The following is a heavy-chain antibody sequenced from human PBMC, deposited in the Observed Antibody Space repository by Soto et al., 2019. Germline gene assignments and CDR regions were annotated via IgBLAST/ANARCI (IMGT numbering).Heavy chain of an antibody. CDR3: AKARVRIVGANSFDY. D-gene: IGHD1-26*01. V-gene: IGHV3-30*18. CDR1: GFTFSNYG. Sequence: GGSLRLSCVGSGFTFSNYGMHWVRQPPGKGLEWVALISGDGDKRYYADSVRGRLIISRDNSKDTLYLQMNSLGPDDTAVYFCAKARVRIVGANSFDYWGQGTPVTVSS. CDR2: ISGDGDKR. J-gene: IGHJ4*02.